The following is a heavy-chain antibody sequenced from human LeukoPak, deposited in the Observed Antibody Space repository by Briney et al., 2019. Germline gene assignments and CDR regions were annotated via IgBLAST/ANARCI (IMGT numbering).Heavy chain of an antibody. CDR2: INHSGST. CDR3: ARRGPRGHMVRGVIPNWFDP. Sequence: SETLSLTCAVYGGSFSGYYWSWIRQPPGKGLEWIGEINHSGSTNYNPSLKSRVTISVDTSKNQFSLKLSSVTAADTAVYYCARRGPRGHMVRGVIPNWFDPWGQGTLVTVSS. D-gene: IGHD3-10*01. J-gene: IGHJ5*02. CDR1: GGSFSGYY. V-gene: IGHV4-34*01.